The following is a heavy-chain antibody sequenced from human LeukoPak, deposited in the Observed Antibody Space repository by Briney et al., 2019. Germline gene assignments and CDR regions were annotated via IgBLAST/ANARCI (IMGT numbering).Heavy chain of an antibody. CDR1: GLTFSNYA. Sequence: PGGSLRLSCAASGLTFSNYAMYWVRQAPGKGLEWLAGITSDGNKKFHSDSVKGRFTISRDNFRNTLYLQMNSLRLEDTAVYYCARGNPVNRYFYALDVRGQGTTVTVSS. D-gene: IGHD2-15*01. J-gene: IGHJ6*02. CDR2: ITSDGNKK. CDR3: ARGNPVNRYFYALDV. V-gene: IGHV3-30-3*01.